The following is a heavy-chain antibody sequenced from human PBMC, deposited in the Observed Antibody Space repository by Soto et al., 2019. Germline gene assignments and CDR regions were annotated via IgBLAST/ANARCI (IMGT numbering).Heavy chain of an antibody. D-gene: IGHD3-10*01. V-gene: IGHV1-18*01. CDR2: ISAYNGNT. Sequence: QVQLVQSGAEVKKPGASVKVSCKASGYTFTSYGISWVRQAPGQGLEWMGWISAYNGNTNYAQKLQGRFTITTDTSTSTAYMELRSLRSDDTAVYYCARAYGSGGGGPYYYYYSMDVWGKGTTVTVSS. J-gene: IGHJ6*03. CDR3: ARAYGSGGGGPYYYYYSMDV. CDR1: GYTFTSYG.